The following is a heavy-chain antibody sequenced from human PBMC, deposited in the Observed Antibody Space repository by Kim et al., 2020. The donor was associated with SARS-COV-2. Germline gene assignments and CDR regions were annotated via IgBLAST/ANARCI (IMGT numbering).Heavy chain of an antibody. CDR1: GFTFDDYA. CDR2: ISWNSGSI. D-gene: IGHD2-2*02. J-gene: IGHJ3*02. Sequence: GGSLRLSCAASGFTFDDYAMHWVRQAPGKGLEWVSGISWNSGSIGYADSVKGRFTISRDNAKNSLYLQMNSLRAEDTALYYCAKVTGYCSSTSCSTYAFDIWGQGTMVTISS. V-gene: IGHV3-9*01. CDR3: AKVTGYCSSTSCSTYAFDI.